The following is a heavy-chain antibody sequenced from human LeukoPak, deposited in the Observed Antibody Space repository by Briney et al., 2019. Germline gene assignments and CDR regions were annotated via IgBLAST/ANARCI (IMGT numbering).Heavy chain of an antibody. CDR2: ISAYNGNI. CDR1: GYTFTSYG. CDR3: AREEDDDFWSGYSWFDP. Sequence: ASVKVSCKASGYTFTSYGISWVRQAPGQGLEWMGWISAYNGNINYAQKLQGRVTMTTDTSTSTAYMELRSLRSDDTAVYYCAREEDDDFWSGYSWFDPWGQGTLVTVSS. J-gene: IGHJ5*02. D-gene: IGHD3-3*01. V-gene: IGHV1-18*01.